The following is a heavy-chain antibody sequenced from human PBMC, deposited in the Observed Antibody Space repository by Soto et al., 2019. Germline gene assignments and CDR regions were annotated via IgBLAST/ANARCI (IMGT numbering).Heavy chain of an antibody. D-gene: IGHD1-26*01. V-gene: IGHV3-23*01. J-gene: IGHJ5*02. Sequence: EVQLLQSGGYLVQPGGSLRVSCVASGFSFSNFAMSWVRQAPGKGLEWVSGIRGSGAESHYADSVRGRFTISRDNSKNTVYLEMPSLNVVDTAVYFCARSEGADGVVWLDTWGQGTLVTVSS. CDR1: GFSFSNFA. CDR2: IRGSGAES. CDR3: ARSEGADGVVWLDT.